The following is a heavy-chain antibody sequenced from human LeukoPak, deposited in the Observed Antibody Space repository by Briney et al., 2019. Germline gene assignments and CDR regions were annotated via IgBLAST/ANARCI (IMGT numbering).Heavy chain of an antibody. D-gene: IGHD3-22*01. J-gene: IGHJ4*02. CDR3: AKKPAPRYYDSSGYYIYYFDY. Sequence: GGSLRLSCAASGFTFSSFGMTWVRQAQAPGKGLEWVSGISGSDGSTYYADSVKGRFTISRDNSKNTLYLQMNSLRAEDTAVYYCAKKPAPRYYDSSGYYIYYFDYWGQGTLVTVSS. CDR2: ISGSDGST. CDR1: GFTFSSFG. V-gene: IGHV3-23*01.